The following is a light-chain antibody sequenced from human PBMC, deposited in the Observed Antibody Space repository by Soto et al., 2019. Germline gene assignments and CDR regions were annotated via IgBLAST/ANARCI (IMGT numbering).Light chain of an antibody. CDR3: QQRSNWPPT. Sequence: EIVLTQSPATLSLSPGERATLSCRASQSVRIYLVWYQQKLGQAPRLLIYDVSNSATGIPARFSGSGSGTDFTLTISSLEPDDFAVYYCQQRSNWPPTFGGGTKVEIK. CDR1: QSVRIY. J-gene: IGKJ4*01. V-gene: IGKV3-11*01. CDR2: DVS.